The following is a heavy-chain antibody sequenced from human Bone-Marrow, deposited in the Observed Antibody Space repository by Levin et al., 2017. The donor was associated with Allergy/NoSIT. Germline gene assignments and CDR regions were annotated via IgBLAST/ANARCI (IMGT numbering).Heavy chain of an antibody. CDR1: GGTFISNA. CDR2: IIPISGTT. D-gene: IGHD6-6*01. Sequence: SVKVSCKASGGTFISNAVNWVRQAPGQGLEWMGAIIPISGTTNYAQRFQGRVTITADKSTSTAYMEFNTLRFEDTAVYYCARSYSSSDGMDLWGQGTTVTVSS. V-gene: IGHV1-69*06. CDR3: ARSYSSSDGMDL. J-gene: IGHJ6*02.